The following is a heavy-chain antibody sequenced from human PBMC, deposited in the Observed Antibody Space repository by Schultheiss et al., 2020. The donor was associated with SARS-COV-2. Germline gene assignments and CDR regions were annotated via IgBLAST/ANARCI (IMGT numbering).Heavy chain of an antibody. D-gene: IGHD4-23*01. CDR2: IYTSGST. J-gene: IGHJ3*02. CDR1: GGSISSYY. CDR3: ARTSASTVAMPI. Sequence: SQTLSLTCTVPGGSISSYYWSWIRQPAGKGLEWIGRIYTSGSTNYNPSLKSRVTMSVDTSKNQFSLKLSSVTAADTAVYYCARTSASTVAMPIWGQGTMVTVSS. V-gene: IGHV4-4*07.